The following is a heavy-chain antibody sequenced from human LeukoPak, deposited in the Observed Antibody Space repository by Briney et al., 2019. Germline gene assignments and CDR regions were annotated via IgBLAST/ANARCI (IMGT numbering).Heavy chain of an antibody. D-gene: IGHD2-2*01. CDR3: ARQGADQLLFDY. Sequence: SVKVSCKASGGTFSSYAISWVRQAPGQGLEWMGRIIPIFGIANYAQKFQGRVTITADKSTSTAYTELSSLRSEDTAVYYCARQGADQLLFDYWGQGTLVTVSS. CDR1: GGTFSSYA. V-gene: IGHV1-69*04. J-gene: IGHJ4*02. CDR2: IIPIFGIA.